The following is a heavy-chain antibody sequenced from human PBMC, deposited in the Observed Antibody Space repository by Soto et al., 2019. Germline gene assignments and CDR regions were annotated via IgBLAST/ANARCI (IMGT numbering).Heavy chain of an antibody. Sequence: QVQLVQSGAEVKKPGASVKVSCKASGYTFTGYYMHWVRQAPGQGLEWMGWINPNSGGTNYAQKLQGWVTMTRDTSSSTAYMELSRLRSDDTAVYYCARGDGYNFGGADAFDIWGQGTMVTVSS. V-gene: IGHV1-2*04. CDR2: INPNSGGT. J-gene: IGHJ3*02. CDR3: ARGDGYNFGGADAFDI. D-gene: IGHD5-12*01. CDR1: GYTFTGYY.